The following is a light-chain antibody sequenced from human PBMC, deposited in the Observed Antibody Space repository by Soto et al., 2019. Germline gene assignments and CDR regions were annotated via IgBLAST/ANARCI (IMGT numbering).Light chain of an antibody. J-gene: IGLJ3*02. Sequence: QPVLAQPPSVSGAPGQRVTISCTGSSSNIGAGYDVHWYQQLPGTVPKLLIYSNNNRPSGVPDRFSGSKSGASASLAITGLQAEDETVYYCQSYDSSLSAWVFGGGTKLTVL. V-gene: IGLV1-40*01. CDR3: QSYDSSLSAWV. CDR1: SSNIGAGYD. CDR2: SNN.